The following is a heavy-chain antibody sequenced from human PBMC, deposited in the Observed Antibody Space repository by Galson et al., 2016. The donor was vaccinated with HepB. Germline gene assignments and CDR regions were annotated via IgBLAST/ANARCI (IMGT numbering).Heavy chain of an antibody. D-gene: IGHD5-12*01. J-gene: IGHJ5*02. CDR1: GYTFTDYY. CDR2: VDPEDGET. V-gene: IGHV1-69-2*01. Sequence: VKVSCKVSGYTFTDYYIHWVRQAPGGGLEWMGLVDPEDGETMYAVKFQGRVTITADTSTDTAYMELSSLRSEDTAVYYCATMDIVTTSYWFDPWGQGTLVNVSS. CDR3: ATMDIVTTSYWFDP.